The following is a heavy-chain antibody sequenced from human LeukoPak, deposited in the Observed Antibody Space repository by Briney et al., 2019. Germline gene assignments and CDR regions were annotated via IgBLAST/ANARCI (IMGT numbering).Heavy chain of an antibody. CDR1: GFTLDDYA. V-gene: IGHV3-9*01. Sequence: QTGGSLRLSCAASGFTLDDYAMHWVRQAPGKGLEWVSGISWNSGSIGYADSVKGRFTISRDNAKNSLYLQMNSLRAEDTAVYYCARDFAIFVPTWDAFDIWGQGTMVTVSS. CDR3: ARDFAIFVPTWDAFDI. J-gene: IGHJ3*02. CDR2: ISWNSGSI. D-gene: IGHD3-3*01.